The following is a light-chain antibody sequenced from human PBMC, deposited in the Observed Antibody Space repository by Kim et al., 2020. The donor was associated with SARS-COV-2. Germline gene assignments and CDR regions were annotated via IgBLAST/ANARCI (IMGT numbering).Light chain of an antibody. J-gene: IGKJ2*01. V-gene: IGKV3-15*01. CDR2: GAS. CDR3: QEYSNWPMYT. Sequence: VSPRESATLSCRASQSVSSSLAWYQQRPGQPPRLLIYGASVRATGIPGRFSGSGSGTEFTLPITSLQSEDFALYHCQEYSNWPMYTFGQGTKLEI. CDR1: QSVSSS.